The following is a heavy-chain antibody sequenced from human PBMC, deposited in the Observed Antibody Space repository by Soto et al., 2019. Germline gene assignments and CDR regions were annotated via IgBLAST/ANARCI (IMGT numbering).Heavy chain of an antibody. J-gene: IGHJ4*02. D-gene: IGHD6-13*01. V-gene: IGHV1-69*13. Sequence: SVKVSCKASGGAFSSYGIYWVRQAPGHRLEWVGGIIPIFGTASYAQKFQGAVTITADESTSTAYMELTSLRSDDTAVYYCARRGGIAAVGAPRGFDYWGQGTLVTVSS. CDR2: IIPIFGTA. CDR1: GGAFSSYG. CDR3: ARRGGIAAVGAPRGFDY.